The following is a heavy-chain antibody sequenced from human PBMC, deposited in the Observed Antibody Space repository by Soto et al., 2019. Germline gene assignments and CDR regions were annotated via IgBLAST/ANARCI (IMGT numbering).Heavy chain of an antibody. CDR2: FDPEDGET. D-gene: IGHD2-2*01. CDR1: GYTLTELS. J-gene: IGHJ3*02. CDR3: ATRPDIVVIPATSDAFDI. V-gene: IGHV1-24*01. Sequence: QVQLVQSGAEVKKPGASVKVSYKVSGYTLTELSMHWVRQAPGKGLEWMGGFDPEDGETIYAQKFQGRVTMTEDTSTDTAYMELSSLRSEDTAVYYCATRPDIVVIPATSDAFDIWGQGTMVTVSS.